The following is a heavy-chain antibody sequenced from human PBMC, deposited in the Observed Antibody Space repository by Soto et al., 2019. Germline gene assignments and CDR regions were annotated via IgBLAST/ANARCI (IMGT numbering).Heavy chain of an antibody. D-gene: IGHD2-15*01. CDR3: AREGRYCSGGSCYLGDYYYGMDV. Sequence: SETLSLTCTASGGSISSYYWSWIRQPPGKGLEWIGYIYQSGNTNCNPSLKSRVTISVDTSKNQFSLKLSSATAADTAVYYCAREGRYCSGGSCYLGDYYYGMDVWGQGTTVTVSS. CDR2: IYQSGNT. CDR1: GGSISSYY. V-gene: IGHV4-59*12. J-gene: IGHJ6*02.